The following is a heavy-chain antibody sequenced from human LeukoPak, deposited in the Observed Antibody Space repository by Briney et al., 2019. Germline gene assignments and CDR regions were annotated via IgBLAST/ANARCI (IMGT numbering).Heavy chain of an antibody. Sequence: ASVKVSCKASGYTFTGYYMHWVRQAPGQGLEWMGWINPNSGGTNYAQKFQGRVTMTRDTSISTAYTELSRLRSDDTAVYYCARDGGSYLEPVKWFDPWGQGTLVTVSS. V-gene: IGHV1-2*02. D-gene: IGHD1-26*01. J-gene: IGHJ5*02. CDR1: GYTFTGYY. CDR2: INPNSGGT. CDR3: ARDGGSYLEPVKWFDP.